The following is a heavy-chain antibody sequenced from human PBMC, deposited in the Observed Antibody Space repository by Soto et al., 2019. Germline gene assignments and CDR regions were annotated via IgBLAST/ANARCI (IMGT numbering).Heavy chain of an antibody. CDR2: ISSSSITI. D-gene: IGHD3-10*01. J-gene: IGHJ6*03. CDR3: ARAEPRGYYYYYYMDV. Sequence: PGGSLRLSCAASGFRFSDYSMNWVRQAPGRGLEWVSYISSSSITIHYADSVEGRFTISRDNAKNSLYLQMNSLRAEDTAVYYCARAEPRGYYYYYYMDVWGKGTTVTVSS. CDR1: GFRFSDYS. V-gene: IGHV3-48*01.